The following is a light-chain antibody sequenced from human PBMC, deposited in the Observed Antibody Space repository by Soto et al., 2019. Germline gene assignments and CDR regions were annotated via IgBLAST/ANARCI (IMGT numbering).Light chain of an antibody. CDR1: QAIRND. Sequence: DIQMKQSPSSLSASVGDRVTITCRASQAIRNDLGWFQQKPGNAPKRLIHAASTLQGGVPSRFSGRGSGTEFTLTISSLQPEDFATYYCQQNNSIPQTFGQGTKVDIK. V-gene: IGKV1-17*01. CDR3: QQNNSIPQT. CDR2: AAS. J-gene: IGKJ1*01.